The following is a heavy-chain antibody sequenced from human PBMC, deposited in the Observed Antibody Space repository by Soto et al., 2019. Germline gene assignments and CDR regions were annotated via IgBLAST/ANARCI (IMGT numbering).Heavy chain of an antibody. CDR3: ASSKRPTVLVDY. Sequence: QVQLQESGPGLVKPSGTLSLTCAVSGDSINSSNWWSWVRQPPGKGLEWIGEIYHSGTINYNPSLKSRISISLAKSKNQFSLKLNSVTAADTAVYFCASSKRPTVLVDYWGQGALVTVSS. D-gene: IGHD2-8*02. V-gene: IGHV4-4*02. CDR1: GDSINSSNW. J-gene: IGHJ4*02. CDR2: IYHSGTI.